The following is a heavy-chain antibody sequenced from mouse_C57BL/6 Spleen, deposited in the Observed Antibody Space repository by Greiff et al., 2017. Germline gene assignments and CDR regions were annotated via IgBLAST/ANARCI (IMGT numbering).Heavy chain of an antibody. D-gene: IGHD1-1*01. J-gene: IGHJ4*01. CDR3: ARGGSNYAMDY. CDR1: GYTFTDYY. CDR2: IGPGSGST. Sequence: VQLQQSGAELVKPGASVKISCKASGYTFTDYYINWVKQRPGQGLEGIGKIGPGSGSTYYNEKFKGKATLTADKSSSTAYMQLSSLTSEDSSVYFCARGGSNYAMDYWGQGTSVTVSS. V-gene: IGHV1-77*01.